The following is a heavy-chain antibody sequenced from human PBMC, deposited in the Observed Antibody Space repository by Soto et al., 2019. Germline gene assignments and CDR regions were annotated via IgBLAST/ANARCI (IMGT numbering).Heavy chain of an antibody. J-gene: IGHJ4*02. D-gene: IGHD2-2*01. CDR1: GFTFSDYW. CDR2: IKIDGSVK. V-gene: IGHV3-7*03. Sequence: PGGSLRLSCEASGFTFSDYWMSGVRQAPGKGPEWLSNIKIDGSVKQYVDAVRGRFSISRDNSRNSLFLQMNSLRAGDTAIYYCVKDGGYCSSSTCYSPRNHYFDSWGQGALVTVSS. CDR3: VKDGGYCSSSTCYSPRNHYFDS.